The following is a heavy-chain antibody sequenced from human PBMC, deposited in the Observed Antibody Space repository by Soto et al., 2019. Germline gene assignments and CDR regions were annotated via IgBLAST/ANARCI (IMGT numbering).Heavy chain of an antibody. V-gene: IGHV3-33*01. Sequence: QVPLVESGGGVVQPGRSLRLSCAASGFTFSTYGMHWVRQAPGKGLEWVAAIWYDGSNKYYADSVKGRFTISRDNSKNTLYLQMNSLRAEDTAVYYCAREAKEYYSDYWGQGTLVTVSS. CDR2: IWYDGSNK. CDR1: GFTFSTYG. D-gene: IGHD3-10*01. J-gene: IGHJ4*02. CDR3: AREAKEYYSDY.